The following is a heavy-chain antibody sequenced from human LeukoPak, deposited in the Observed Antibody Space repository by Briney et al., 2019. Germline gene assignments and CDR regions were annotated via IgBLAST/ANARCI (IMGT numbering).Heavy chain of an antibody. J-gene: IGHJ3*02. CDR2: IYHSGST. CDR1: GYSISSGYY. CDR3: ARMWLRLNPEAAFDI. Sequence: SKTLSLTCTVSGYSISSGYYWGWIRQPPGKGLEWIGSIYHSGSTYYNPSLKSRVTISVDTSKNQFSLKLSSVTAADTAVYYCARMWLRLNPEAAFDIWGQGTMVTVSS. V-gene: IGHV4-38-2*02. D-gene: IGHD5-12*01.